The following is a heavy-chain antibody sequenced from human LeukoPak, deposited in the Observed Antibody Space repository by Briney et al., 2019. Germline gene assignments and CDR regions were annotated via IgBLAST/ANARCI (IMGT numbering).Heavy chain of an antibody. Sequence: SETLSLTCPVFVGSISSYYWSWIGQPAGKERDGIGRIYTSGSINYNPSLKSRVTMSVDTSKNQISLKLSSVTAADTAVYYCARGCSGGSCGYLWGRGTLVTVSS. CDR1: VGSISSYY. J-gene: IGHJ2*01. D-gene: IGHD2-15*01. CDR2: IYTSGSI. CDR3: ARGCSGGSCGYL. V-gene: IGHV4-4*07.